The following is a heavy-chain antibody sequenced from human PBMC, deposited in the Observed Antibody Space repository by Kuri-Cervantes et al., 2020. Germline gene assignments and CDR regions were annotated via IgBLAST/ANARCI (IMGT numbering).Heavy chain of an antibody. CDR1: GYTLTELS. V-gene: IGHV1-2*02. D-gene: IGHD3-10*01. Sequence: ASVKVSCKVSGYTLTELSMHWVRQAPGQGLEWMGWINPNSGGTNYAQKFQGRVTMTRDTSISTAYMELSRLRSDDTAVYYCARSASYGSGSSPLGYYGMDVWGQGTTVTVSS. CDR3: ARSASYGSGSSPLGYYGMDV. CDR2: INPNSGGT. J-gene: IGHJ6*02.